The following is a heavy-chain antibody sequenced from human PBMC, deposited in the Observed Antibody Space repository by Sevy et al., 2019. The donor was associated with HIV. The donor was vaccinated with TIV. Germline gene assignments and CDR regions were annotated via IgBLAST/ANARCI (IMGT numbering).Heavy chain of an antibody. CDR1: GFTFSTYG. D-gene: IGHD1-26*01. J-gene: IGHJ4*02. CDR3: ASDGVRAAPGY. CDR2: ISGDSRDI. Sequence: GGSLRLSCVVSGFTFSTYGLSWVRQTPGKKLEWVSSISGDSRDIYYADSMKGRFTISRDNGKNLLYLQMNSLRAEDTAVYYCASDGVRAAPGYWGQGTLVTLSS. V-gene: IGHV3-21*06.